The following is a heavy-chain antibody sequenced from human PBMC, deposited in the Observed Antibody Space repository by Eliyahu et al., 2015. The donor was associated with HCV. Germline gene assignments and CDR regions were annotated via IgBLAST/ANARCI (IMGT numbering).Heavy chain of an antibody. Sequence: QVQLVESGGGLVKPGGSLRLSCAAPGXXFXXYYMSWIRQAPGKGLEWVSYISSSGSTIYYADSVKGRFTISRDNAKNSLYLQMNSLRAEDTAVYYCARAERGVLWFGELLSHFDYWGQGTLVTVSS. CDR2: ISSSGSTI. V-gene: IGHV3-11*01. CDR1: GXXFXXYY. J-gene: IGHJ4*02. CDR3: ARAERGVLWFGELLSHFDY. D-gene: IGHD3-10*01.